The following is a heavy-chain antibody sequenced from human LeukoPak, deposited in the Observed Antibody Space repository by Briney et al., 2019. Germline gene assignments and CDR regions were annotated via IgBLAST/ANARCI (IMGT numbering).Heavy chain of an antibody. V-gene: IGHV1-46*01. CDR1: GGTFTSYA. D-gene: IGHD3-3*01. CDR3: SRRGMSGLCAFDI. J-gene: IGHJ3*02. CDR2: INPSGCCT. Sequence: SVKVSCKASGGTFTSYAISWVRQAPGQGLGWMGIINPSGCCTSYAQKFQARVTMTRDTSTSTVYMELSSLRSEDTAVYYCSRRGMSGLCAFDIWGQGTMVTVSS.